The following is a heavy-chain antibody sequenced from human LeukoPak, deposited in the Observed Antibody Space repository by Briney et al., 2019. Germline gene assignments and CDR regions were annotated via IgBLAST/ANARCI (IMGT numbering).Heavy chain of an antibody. D-gene: IGHD1-1*01. J-gene: IGHJ5*02. V-gene: IGHV4-59*01. CDR1: GVSISNYY. CDR2: IYFIGTS. Sequence: SETLSLTCSVSGVSISNYYWSWIRQPPGKGLEWIGNIYFIGTSDYNPSLKSRVAISVDASKNQFSLRLSSVTAADTAVYYCVRETTGTTRGNWFDXXXQXAXXXVSS. CDR3: VRETTGTTRGNWFDX.